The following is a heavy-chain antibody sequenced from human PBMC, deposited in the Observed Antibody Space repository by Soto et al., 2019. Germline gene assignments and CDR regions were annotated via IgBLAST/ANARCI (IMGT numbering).Heavy chain of an antibody. CDR1: GGSISSSSYY. D-gene: IGHD6-19*01. Sequence: SETLSLTCTVSGGSISSSSYYWGWIRQPPGKGLEWIGSIYYSGSTYYNPSLKSRVTISIDTSKNQFSLKLSSVTAADTAVYYCARHIEPQVATIPGYSSGWTSWDYYYMDVWGKGTTVTVSS. V-gene: IGHV4-39*01. J-gene: IGHJ6*03. CDR2: IYYSGST. CDR3: ARHIEPQVATIPGYSSGWTSWDYYYMDV.